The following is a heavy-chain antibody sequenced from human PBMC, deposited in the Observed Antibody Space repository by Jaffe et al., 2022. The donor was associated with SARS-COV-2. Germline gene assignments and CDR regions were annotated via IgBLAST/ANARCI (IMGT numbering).Heavy chain of an antibody. J-gene: IGHJ4*02. CDR2: INHSGST. CDR1: GGSFSGYY. V-gene: IGHV4-34*01. D-gene: IGHD6-13*01. CDR3: ARDLTGYSSSWYVPSPDGYFDY. Sequence: QVQLQQWGAGLLKPSETLSLTCAVYGGSFSGYYWSWIRQPPGKGLEWIGEINHSGSTNYNPSLKSRVTISVDTSKNQFSLKLSSVTAADTAVYYCARDLTGYSSSWYVPSPDGYFDYWGQGTLVTVSS.